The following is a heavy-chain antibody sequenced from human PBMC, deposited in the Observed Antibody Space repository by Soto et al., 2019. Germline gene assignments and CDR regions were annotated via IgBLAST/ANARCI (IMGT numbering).Heavy chain of an antibody. J-gene: IGHJ4*02. D-gene: IGHD5-12*01. Sequence: QVHLVESGGGVVQPGRSLRLSCAASGFTFTRFGIHWVRQAPGKGLEWVAVVSYDGIDENYADSVKGRFSISRDNSKNTVYLQMNSLRGEDTAVYYCAKHLREMATNTPDSWGQGTLVTVSS. CDR2: VSYDGIDE. CDR1: GFTFTRFG. CDR3: AKHLREMATNTPDS. V-gene: IGHV3-30*18.